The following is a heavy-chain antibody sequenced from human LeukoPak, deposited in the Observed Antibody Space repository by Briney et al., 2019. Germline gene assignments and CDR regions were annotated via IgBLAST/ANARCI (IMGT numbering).Heavy chain of an antibody. Sequence: ASVKVSCKVSGYTLTELSMHWVRQAPGKGLEWMGGFDPEDGETIYAQKFQGRVTMTEDTSTDTAYMELSSLRSEDTAVYYCATDRVVRGVINGDYYYYYGMDVWGQGTTVTVS. CDR1: GYTLTELS. J-gene: IGHJ6*02. D-gene: IGHD3-10*01. CDR3: ATDRVVRGVINGDYYYYYGMDV. CDR2: FDPEDGET. V-gene: IGHV1-24*01.